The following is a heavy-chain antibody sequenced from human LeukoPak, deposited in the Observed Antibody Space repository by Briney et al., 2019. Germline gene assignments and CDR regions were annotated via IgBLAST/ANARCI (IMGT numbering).Heavy chain of an antibody. Sequence: PGGSLRLSCEVSGFTVSSNYMSWVRQAPGKGLEWVSGISGSDYTDHADSVKGRFTISRDNSKNTLYLQMNSLRAEDTALYYCAKSRNFYYYFMEVSGRGTKVTISS. V-gene: IGHV3-53*01. CDR2: ISGSDYT. J-gene: IGHJ6*03. CDR3: AKSRNFYYYFMEV. CDR1: GFTVSSNY.